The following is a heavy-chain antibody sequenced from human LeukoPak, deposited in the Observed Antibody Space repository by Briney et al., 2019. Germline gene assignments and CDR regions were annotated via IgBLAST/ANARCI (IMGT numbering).Heavy chain of an antibody. V-gene: IGHV3-66*01. CDR3: ARGRGDTMGIKAFDP. D-gene: IGHD3-10*01. CDR2: IYSGSST. J-gene: IGHJ5*02. Sequence: PGGSLRLSCAASGFTVNSNYMSWVRQAPGKGLEWVSVIYSGSSTYYAYSVKRRFTISRDNSKNTMYLQMNSLRAEDTAVYYCARGRGDTMGIKAFDPWGQGTLVTVSS. CDR1: GFTVNSNY.